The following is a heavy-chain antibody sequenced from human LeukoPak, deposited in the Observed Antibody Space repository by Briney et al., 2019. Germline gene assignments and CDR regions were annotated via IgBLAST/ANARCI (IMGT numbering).Heavy chain of an antibody. CDR1: GFTFSNYA. J-gene: IGHJ5*02. Sequence: GGSLRLSCVASGFTFSNYAMSWVRQTPGKGLEWVSGISGSGATTYYADSVKGRFTISRDNSKNTLYLQMNSLRAEDTAVYYCAKSSVGGYVNWFDPWGQGTLVTVSS. CDR2: ISGSGATT. V-gene: IGHV3-23*01. D-gene: IGHD3-16*01. CDR3: AKSSVGGYVNWFDP.